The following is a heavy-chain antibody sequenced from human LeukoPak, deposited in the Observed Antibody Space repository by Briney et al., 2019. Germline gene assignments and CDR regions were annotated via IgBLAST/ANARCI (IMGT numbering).Heavy chain of an antibody. CDR2: ISSSGGNT. J-gene: IGHJ4*02. D-gene: IGHD6-19*01. CDR3: AKNPVAGPTGFDY. CDR1: GFTFSSYA. Sequence: GGSLRLSCAASGFTFSSYAMSWVRQAPGKALEGVSAISSSGGNTYYADSVKGRFTISRDNSKNTLYLQMNSLRAEDTAVYYCAKNPVAGPTGFDYWGQGTLVTVSS. V-gene: IGHV3-23*01.